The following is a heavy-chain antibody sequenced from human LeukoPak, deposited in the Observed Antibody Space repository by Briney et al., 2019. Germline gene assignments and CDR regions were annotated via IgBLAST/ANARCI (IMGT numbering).Heavy chain of an antibody. V-gene: IGHV4-39*01. CDR1: GGSISEISYS. CDR2: IYYSGST. D-gene: IGHD1-26*01. CDR3: ARQGVVGATGFDF. Sequence: SETLSLTCSVSGGSISEISYSWGWIRQPPGKRLEWIGNIYYSGSTNNNPSLESRVVISVDTSRNQFSLTLTSVTAIDTAVYYCARQGVVGATGFDFWGQGFLVTVSS. J-gene: IGHJ4*02.